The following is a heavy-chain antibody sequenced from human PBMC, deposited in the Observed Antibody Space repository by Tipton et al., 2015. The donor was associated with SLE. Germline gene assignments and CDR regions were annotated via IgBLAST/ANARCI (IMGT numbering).Heavy chain of an antibody. Sequence: TLSLTCTVSGGSISSYYWCWIRQPAGKGLEWIGRIYTSGSTNYNPSPKSRVTISVDTSKNQFSLKLSSVTAADTAVYYCARDLGRWLRFLDYWGQGTLVTGSS. V-gene: IGHV4-4*07. CDR1: GGSISSYY. CDR3: ARDLGRWLRFLDY. J-gene: IGHJ4*02. D-gene: IGHD5-12*01. CDR2: IYTSGST.